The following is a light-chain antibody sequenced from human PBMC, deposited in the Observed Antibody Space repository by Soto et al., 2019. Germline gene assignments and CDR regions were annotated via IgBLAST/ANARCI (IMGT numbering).Light chain of an antibody. Sequence: EIVMTQSPATLSVSPGDRVSLSCRASQSVRSNSAWYQQKPGQAPRLLIYGASTRATGVPARFSGSGFGTDFTLTISSLQSEDFAIYYCQLYNSWPLTFGGGTKVDIK. J-gene: IGKJ4*01. CDR3: QLYNSWPLT. CDR2: GAS. V-gene: IGKV3-15*01. CDR1: QSVRSN.